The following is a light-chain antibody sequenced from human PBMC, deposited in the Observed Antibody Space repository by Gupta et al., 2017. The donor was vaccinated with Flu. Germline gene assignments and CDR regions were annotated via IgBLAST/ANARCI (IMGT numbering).Light chain of an antibody. CDR2: EAS. Sequence: IVLTQSPVTLSLSPGERATLSCRASQTVSSYLAWYQQKPGQAPRVLMYEASNRGTGVPTRFSGSGSGTDFTLTISSREREDSAVYYCQQRNKCSHTFGGGTMVEIK. V-gene: IGKV3-11*01. J-gene: IGKJ4*01. CDR3: QQRNKCSHT. CDR1: QTVSSY.